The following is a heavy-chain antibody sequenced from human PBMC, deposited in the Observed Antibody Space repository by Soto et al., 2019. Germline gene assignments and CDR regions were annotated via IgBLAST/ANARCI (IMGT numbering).Heavy chain of an antibody. V-gene: IGHV1-24*01. J-gene: IGHJ6*02. Sequence: GASVKVSCKVSGYTLTELSMHWVRQAPGKGLEWMGGFDPEDGETIYAQKFQGRVTMTEDTSTDTAYMELSSLRSEDTAVYYCATCASAAPQYYSYYGMDVWGQGTKVSVSS. CDR3: ATCASAAPQYYSYYGMDV. D-gene: IGHD6-13*01. CDR2: FDPEDGET. CDR1: GYTLTELS.